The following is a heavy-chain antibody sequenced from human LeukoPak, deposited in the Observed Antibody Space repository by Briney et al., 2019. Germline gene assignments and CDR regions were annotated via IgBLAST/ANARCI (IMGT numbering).Heavy chain of an antibody. Sequence: SATLSLTCAVYGGSFSGYSWGWIRQPPGKGLGWIGEINHSGSTNYNPSLKSRVTISVDTSKNQFSLKLSSVTAADTAVYYCASVDYGGPNWYFDLWGGGTLVTVSS. CDR1: GGSFSGYS. D-gene: IGHD4-23*01. J-gene: IGHJ2*01. CDR3: ASVDYGGPNWYFDL. V-gene: IGHV4-34*01. CDR2: INHSGST.